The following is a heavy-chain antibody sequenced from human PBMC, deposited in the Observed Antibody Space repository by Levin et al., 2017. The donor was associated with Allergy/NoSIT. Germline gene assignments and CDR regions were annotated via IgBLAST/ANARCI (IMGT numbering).Heavy chain of an antibody. D-gene: IGHD7-27*01. CDR3: VTDESGDEDFDY. V-gene: IGHV3-48*01. Sequence: PGGSLRPSCAASGFILRTSDMNWVRQAPGKGLEWISFITKPSRTISYADSVKGRFTVSRDNVKNLLYLDMNSLRAEDTAVYYCVTDESGDEDFDYWGQGTLVTVSS. J-gene: IGHJ4*02. CDR1: GFILRTSD. CDR2: ITKPSRTI.